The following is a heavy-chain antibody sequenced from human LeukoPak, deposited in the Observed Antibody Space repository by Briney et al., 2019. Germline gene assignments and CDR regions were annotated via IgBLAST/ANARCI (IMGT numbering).Heavy chain of an antibody. CDR3: TRVGSGGAWFDF. CDR1: GGSFSGYY. D-gene: IGHD6-19*01. CDR2: VYATGTT. Sequence: PSETLSLTCAVYGGSFSGYYWSWIRQPPGKGLEWIAYVYATGTTNYNPSLKTRATISMDTSKNQLSLTLTSVTAADTAVYYCTRVGSGGAWFDFWGQGTLVSVSS. J-gene: IGHJ4*02. V-gene: IGHV4-59*01.